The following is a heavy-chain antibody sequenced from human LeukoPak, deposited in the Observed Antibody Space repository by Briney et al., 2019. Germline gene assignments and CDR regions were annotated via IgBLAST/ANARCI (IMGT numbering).Heavy chain of an antibody. CDR1: GLTFRSDW. Sequence: GGSLRLSCVASGLTFRSDWMLWVRQAPGKGLVWLSHINSVSTITTYADSVRGRFTISRDNAKNSFYLQTNSLRVEDTALYYCLRGFPGRHGYWDYWGQGTLVTVSS. V-gene: IGHV3-74*03. D-gene: IGHD3-22*01. CDR3: LRGFPGRHGYWDY. CDR2: INSVSTIT. J-gene: IGHJ4*02.